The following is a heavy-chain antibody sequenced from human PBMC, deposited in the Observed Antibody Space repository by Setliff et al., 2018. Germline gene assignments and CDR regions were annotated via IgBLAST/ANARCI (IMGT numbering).Heavy chain of an antibody. CDR2: INHSGST. D-gene: IGHD3-16*01. J-gene: IGHJ6*02. CDR3: ARHPAGGRGMDV. CDR1: GGSFSTYY. V-gene: IGHV4-34*10. Sequence: TSETLSLTCAVYGGSFSTYYWIWIRQPPGKGLEWIGEINHSGSTNYNPSLQGQVTISVDKSITTAYLQWSSLKASDTAIYYCARHPAGGRGMDVWGQGTTVTVSS.